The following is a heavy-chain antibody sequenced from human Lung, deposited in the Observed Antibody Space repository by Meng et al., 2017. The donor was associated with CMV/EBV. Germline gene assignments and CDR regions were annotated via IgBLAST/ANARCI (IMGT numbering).Heavy chain of an antibody. J-gene: IGHJ4*02. V-gene: IGHV3-48*03. CDR1: GFTFSNYE. CDR3: ARMYSGSRPFDA. D-gene: IGHD3-10*01. Sequence: SCAASGFTFSNYEMHWVRQAPGKGLKWVAYISLSEATVHYADSVKGRFTISRDNAKNFLYLQMNSLRAEDTAVYYCARMYSGSRPFDAWGQGKLVNGAS. CDR2: ISLSEATV.